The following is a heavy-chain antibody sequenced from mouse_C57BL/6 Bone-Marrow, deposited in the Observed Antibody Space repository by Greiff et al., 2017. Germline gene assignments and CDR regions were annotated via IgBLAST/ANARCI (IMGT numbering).Heavy chain of an antibody. J-gene: IGHJ3*01. CDR1: GFNIKDDY. CDR2: IDPENGDT. Sequence: EVQLQQSGAELVRPGASVKLSCTASGFNIKDDYMHWVKQRPEQGLEWIGWIDPENGDTEYASKFQGKATITADTSSSTAYLQLSSLTSEDTAVYYCTPYDYEGPWFAYWGQGTLVTVSA. V-gene: IGHV14-4*01. D-gene: IGHD2-4*01. CDR3: TPYDYEGPWFAY.